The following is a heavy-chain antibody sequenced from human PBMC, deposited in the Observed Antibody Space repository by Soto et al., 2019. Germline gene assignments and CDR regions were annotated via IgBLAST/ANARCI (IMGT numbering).Heavy chain of an antibody. Sequence: SVKVSCKASGGTFSSYAISWVRQAPGQGLEWMGGIIPIFGTANYAQKFQGRVTITADESTSTAYMELSSLRSEDTAVYYCAREVYDSSAGFDYWGQGTLVTVSS. CDR2: IIPIFGTA. CDR3: AREVYDSSAGFDY. D-gene: IGHD3-22*01. J-gene: IGHJ4*02. V-gene: IGHV1-69*13. CDR1: GGTFSSYA.